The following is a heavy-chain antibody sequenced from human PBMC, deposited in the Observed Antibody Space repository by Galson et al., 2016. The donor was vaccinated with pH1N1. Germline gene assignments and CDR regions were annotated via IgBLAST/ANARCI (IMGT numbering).Heavy chain of an antibody. CDR1: GFTFDDYA. J-gene: IGHJ4*02. Sequence: SLRLSCAASGFTFDDYAMHWVRQAPGKGLEWVSGISWNNGSMDYADSVKGRFTISRDNAKNSLFLQMDSLRAEDTALYYCAKVGGFYYGTFDYWGQGALVTDSS. CDR2: ISWNNGSM. V-gene: IGHV3-9*01. CDR3: AKVGGFYYGTFDY. D-gene: IGHD1-26*01.